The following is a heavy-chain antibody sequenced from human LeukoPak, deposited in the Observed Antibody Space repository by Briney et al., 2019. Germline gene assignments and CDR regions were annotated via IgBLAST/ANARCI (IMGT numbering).Heavy chain of an antibody. D-gene: IGHD5-18*01. J-gene: IGHJ4*02. CDR2: ISSSSSYI. Sequence: GGSLRLSCAASGFTFSSYSMNWVRQAPGKGLEWVSSISSSSSYIYYADSVKGRFTISRDNAKNSLCLQMNSLRAEDTAVYYCARADWDTAMIDYWGQGTLVTVSS. V-gene: IGHV3-21*01. CDR3: ARADWDTAMIDY. CDR1: GFTFSSYS.